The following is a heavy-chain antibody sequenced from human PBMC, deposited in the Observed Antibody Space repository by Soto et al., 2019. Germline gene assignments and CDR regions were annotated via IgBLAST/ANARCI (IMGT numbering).Heavy chain of an antibody. CDR3: VKRDLYY. CDR1: GFTFSTSA. CDR2: ISGSGGTT. V-gene: IGHV3-23*01. Sequence: EVQLLESGGGLVQPGGSLRLSCAASGFTFSTSAMSWVRQAPGQGLEWVSGISGSGGTTYYADSVKGRFTISRDNSKNTLYLQLNSLRAEDTAVYYCVKRDLYYWGQGTLATVSS. J-gene: IGHJ4*02.